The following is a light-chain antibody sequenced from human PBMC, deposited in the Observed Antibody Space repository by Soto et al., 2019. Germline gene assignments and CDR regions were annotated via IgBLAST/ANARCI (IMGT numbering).Light chain of an antibody. CDR1: QSVSSD. J-gene: IGKJ1*01. CDR2: GAS. CDR3: QQYNTWHPKMA. V-gene: IGKV3-15*01. Sequence: VVTQSPATLSVFPGETATLSCRASQSVSSDLAWYQQRPGQAPRLLIYGASTRDTGIPARFRGSGSGTEFRLTISSLQSEDFATYYCQQYNTWHPKMAFGRGTKVEI.